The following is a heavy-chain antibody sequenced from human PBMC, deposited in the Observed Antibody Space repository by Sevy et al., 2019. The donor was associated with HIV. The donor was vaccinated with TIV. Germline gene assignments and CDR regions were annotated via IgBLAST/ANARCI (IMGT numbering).Heavy chain of an antibody. CDR2: ISSRSGTI. J-gene: IGHJ4*02. CDR3: ARGGYPRPFDY. Sequence: GGSLRLSCAASGITLSNYGVNWVRQAPGKGLEWVSHISSRSGTIYYADSVKGRFTISRDNAKNTLSLQMNSLRAEDTAVYYCARGGYPRPFDYWGQGTLVTVSS. CDR1: GITLSNYG. D-gene: IGHD1-1*01. V-gene: IGHV3-48*01.